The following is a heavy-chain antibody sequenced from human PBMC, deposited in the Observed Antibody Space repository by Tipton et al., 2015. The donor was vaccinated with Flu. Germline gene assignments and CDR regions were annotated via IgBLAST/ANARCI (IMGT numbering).Heavy chain of an antibody. Sequence: TLSLTCTVSGGSISSYYWNWIRQAPGKGLEWIGYVYYSGTTSYNPSLKSRVTISMDKSRNQFSLKLTSVTAADTAVYYCARDSSQMPTFLAYWGQGILVTVSS. V-gene: IGHV4-59*01. CDR1: GGSISSYY. J-gene: IGHJ4*02. D-gene: IGHD2-2*01. CDR2: VYYSGTT. CDR3: ARDSSQMPTFLAY.